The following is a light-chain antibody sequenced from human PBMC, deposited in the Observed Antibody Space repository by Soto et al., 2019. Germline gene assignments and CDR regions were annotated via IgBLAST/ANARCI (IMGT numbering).Light chain of an antibody. CDR3: QQRSRWPWT. CDR2: DAS. V-gene: IGKV3-11*01. J-gene: IGKJ1*01. CDR1: QHIWSY. Sequence: EIVLTQSPATLSSSPGERATLSCRASQHIWSYLAWYQQKPGQAPRLLMYDASKRATDIPARFSGSGSGTDFTLTISSLEPEDFAVYYCQQRSRWPWTFGQGTKVDIK.